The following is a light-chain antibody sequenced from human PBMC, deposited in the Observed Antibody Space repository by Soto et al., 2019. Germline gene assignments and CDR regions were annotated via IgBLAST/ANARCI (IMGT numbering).Light chain of an antibody. V-gene: IGLV1-40*01. CDR2: INI. Sequence: QSVPTQPPSVSGAPGQRVTISCTGSSSNIGAGYDVHWYQQLPGTAPKLLIFININRPSGVPDRFSGSKSGTSASLAITGLRAEDEADYYCQSYDSSLSGYVFGTGTKLTVL. CDR3: QSYDSSLSGYV. CDR1: SSNIGAGYD. J-gene: IGLJ1*01.